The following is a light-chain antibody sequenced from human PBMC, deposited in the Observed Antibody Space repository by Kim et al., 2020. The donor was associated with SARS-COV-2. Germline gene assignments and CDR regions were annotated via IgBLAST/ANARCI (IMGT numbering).Light chain of an antibody. Sequence: QKVTISCSGSSFDVGNSYVSWYQQFPGAAPKLLIYENDKRPSVIPDRFSTSKSGTSATLSVTGVQTGDEAEYFCATWDSSLSAAVFGGGTQLTVL. CDR1: SFDVGNSY. CDR2: END. V-gene: IGLV1-51*01. CDR3: ATWDSSLSAAV. J-gene: IGLJ7*01.